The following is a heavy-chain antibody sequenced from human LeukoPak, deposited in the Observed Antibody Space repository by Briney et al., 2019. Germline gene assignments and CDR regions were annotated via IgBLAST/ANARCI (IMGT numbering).Heavy chain of an antibody. J-gene: IGHJ5*02. CDR3: ARAPYYDFWSGYGIWFDP. CDR2: IYYSGST. Sequence: SETLSLTCTVSGGSISSGGYYWSWIRQHPGKGLEWIGYIYYSGSTYYNPSLKSRVTISVDTSKNQLSLKLSSVTAADTAVYYCARAPYYDFWSGYGIWFDPWGQGTLVTVSS. CDR1: GGSISSGGYY. V-gene: IGHV4-31*03. D-gene: IGHD3-3*01.